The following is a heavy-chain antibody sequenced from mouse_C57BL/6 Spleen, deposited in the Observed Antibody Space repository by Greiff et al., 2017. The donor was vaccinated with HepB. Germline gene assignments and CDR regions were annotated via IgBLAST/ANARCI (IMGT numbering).Heavy chain of an antibody. Sequence: DVKLVESGGDLVKPGGSLKLSCAASGFTFSSYGMSWVRQTPDKRLEWVATISSGGSYTYYPDSVKGRFTISRDNAKNTLYLQMSSLKSEDTAMYYCATLYYGKAWYFDVWGTGTTVTVSS. CDR2: ISSGGSYT. D-gene: IGHD2-1*01. CDR3: ATLYYGKAWYFDV. V-gene: IGHV5-6*02. CDR1: GFTFSSYG. J-gene: IGHJ1*03.